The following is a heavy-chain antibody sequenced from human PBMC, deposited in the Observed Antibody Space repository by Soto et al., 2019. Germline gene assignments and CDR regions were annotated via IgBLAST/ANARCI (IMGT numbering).Heavy chain of an antibody. CDR1: GGSFSGSY. CDR3: ARGGIVVVVAATYFDY. Sequence: QVQLQQWGAGLLKPSETLSLTCAVYGGSFSGSYWSWIRQPPGKGLEWIGEINHSGSTNYNPSLKSRVTISVDTSKNQFSLKLSSVTAADTAVYYCARGGIVVVVAATYFDYWGQGTLVTVSS. CDR2: INHSGST. J-gene: IGHJ4*02. V-gene: IGHV4-34*01. D-gene: IGHD2-15*01.